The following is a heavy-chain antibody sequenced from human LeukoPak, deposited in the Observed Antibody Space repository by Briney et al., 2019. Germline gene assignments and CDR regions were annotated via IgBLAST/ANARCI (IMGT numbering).Heavy chain of an antibody. V-gene: IGHV5-51*01. Sequence: PGESLQISCKGSGYSFTSYWIGWVRQMPGKGLEWMGIIYPGDSDTRYSPSFQGQVTISADKSISTAYLQWSSLKASDTAMYYCARHKGFSSGWYGLKTNYFDYWGQGTLVTVSS. D-gene: IGHD6-19*01. CDR2: IYPGDSDT. CDR3: ARHKGFSSGWYGLKTNYFDY. J-gene: IGHJ4*02. CDR1: GYSFTSYW.